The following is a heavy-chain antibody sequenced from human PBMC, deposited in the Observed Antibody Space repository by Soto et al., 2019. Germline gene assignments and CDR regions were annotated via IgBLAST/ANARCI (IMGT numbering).Heavy chain of an antibody. Sequence: PGGSLRLSCAASGFTFSSHEMNWVRQAPGKGLEWISYISGSGVTTYYADSVRDRFIVSRDNAQESLFLQMNSLRVEDTAIYYCARGGVYWGQGTLVTVSS. CDR1: GFTFSSHE. V-gene: IGHV3-48*03. D-gene: IGHD2-8*01. CDR3: ARGGVY. CDR2: ISGSGVTT. J-gene: IGHJ4*02.